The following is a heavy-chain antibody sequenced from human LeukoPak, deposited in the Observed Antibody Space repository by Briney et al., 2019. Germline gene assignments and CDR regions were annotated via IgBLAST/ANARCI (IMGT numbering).Heavy chain of an antibody. CDR1: GYSFTSYW. CDR2: IYPGDSDT. D-gene: IGHD3-10*01. V-gene: IGHV5-51*01. J-gene: IGHJ4*02. Sequence: GESLKISCKGSGYSFTSYWIGWVRQMPGKGLEWMGIIYPGDSDTRYSPSFQGQVTISADKSISTAYLQWSSLKASDTAMYYCARGYNTMVRGVIIPFDYWGQGTLVTVSS. CDR3: ARGYNTMVRGVIIPFDY.